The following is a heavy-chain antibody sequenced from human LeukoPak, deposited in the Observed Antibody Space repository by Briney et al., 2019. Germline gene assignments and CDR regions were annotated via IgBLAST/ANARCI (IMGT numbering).Heavy chain of an antibody. CDR3: ASPYGSGSYSVFQP. CDR1: GDSISRSNYY. Sequence: KPSETLSLTCTVSGDSISRSNYYWGWIRQPPGKGLEWIGSIYYSGSTYYNPSLKSRITISVDTSKNQFSLKLSSVTAADTAVYYCASPYGSGSYSVFQPWGQGTLVTVSS. CDR2: IYYSGST. D-gene: IGHD3-10*01. V-gene: IGHV4-39*07. J-gene: IGHJ1*01.